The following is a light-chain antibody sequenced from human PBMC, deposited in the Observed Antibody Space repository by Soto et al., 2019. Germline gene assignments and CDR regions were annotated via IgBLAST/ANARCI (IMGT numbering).Light chain of an antibody. CDR2: HAS. CDR3: QQYNSYSWT. Sequence: DIQMTQSPSTLSASVGDRGTITCRARQSIRNWLAWYQQKPGTAPKVLIYHASNLQSGVPSRFSGSGSGTEFTLTISSLQPDDLATYYCQQYNSYSWTFGQGTKVDIK. CDR1: QSIRNW. J-gene: IGKJ1*01. V-gene: IGKV1-5*01.